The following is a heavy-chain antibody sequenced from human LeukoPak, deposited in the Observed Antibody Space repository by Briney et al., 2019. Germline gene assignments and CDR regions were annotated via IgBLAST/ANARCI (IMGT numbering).Heavy chain of an antibody. CDR1: GFTFSSYS. Sequence: PGGSLRLSCAASGFTFSSYSMNWVRQAPGKGLEWVSYISSSSSTIYYADSAKGRFTISRDNAKNSLYLQMNSLRAEDTAVYYCVRDIDRYYADYWGQGTLVTVSS. V-gene: IGHV3-48*04. CDR3: VRDIDRYYADY. J-gene: IGHJ4*02. CDR2: ISSSSSTI. D-gene: IGHD3-3*01.